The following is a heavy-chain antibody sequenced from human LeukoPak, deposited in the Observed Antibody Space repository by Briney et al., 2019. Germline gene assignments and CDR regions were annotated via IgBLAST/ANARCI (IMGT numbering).Heavy chain of an antibody. CDR2: ISSSSSYI. CDR1: GFTFSSYS. CDR3: ARLQDYYYGMDV. Sequence: GGSLRLSCAASGFTFSSYSMNWVRQAPGKGLEWVSSISSSSSYIYYADSVKGRSTISRDNAKNSLYLQMNSLRAEDTAVYYCARLQDYYYGMDVWGQGTTVTVSS. V-gene: IGHV3-21*01. J-gene: IGHJ6*02.